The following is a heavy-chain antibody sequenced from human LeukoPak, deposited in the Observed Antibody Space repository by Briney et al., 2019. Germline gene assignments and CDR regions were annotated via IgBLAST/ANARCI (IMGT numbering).Heavy chain of an antibody. CDR3: ARDRDYSNTERGFDY. V-gene: IGHV1-2*02. D-gene: IGHD4-11*01. CDR2: INPNSGET. Sequence: ASVKVSCKTSVYTFTYYYIHWVRQAPGQGLEWMGWINPNSGETNSAQKFRGRVTMTGDTSISTGYMELRRVTSDDTAVYYCARDRDYSNTERGFDYWGQGTLVTVSS. J-gene: IGHJ4*02. CDR1: VYTFTYYY.